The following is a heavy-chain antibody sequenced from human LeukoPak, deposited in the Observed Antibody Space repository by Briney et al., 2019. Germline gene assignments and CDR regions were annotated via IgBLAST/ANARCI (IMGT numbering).Heavy chain of an antibody. J-gene: IGHJ4*02. D-gene: IGHD5-24*01. CDR1: GGTFSSHT. CDR3: ARGVPFGYNDRFDY. Sequence: SVKVSCTASGGTFSSHTINWVRQAPGQGLEWMGGIIPIFGTANYAQKFQGRVTITAVESTSTAYMEVSSLRSEDTAVYYCARGVPFGYNDRFDYWGQGTLVTVSS. V-gene: IGHV1-69*13. CDR2: IIPIFGTA.